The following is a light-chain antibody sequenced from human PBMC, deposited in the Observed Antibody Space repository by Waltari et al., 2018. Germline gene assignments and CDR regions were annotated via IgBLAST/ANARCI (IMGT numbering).Light chain of an antibody. CDR3: MQGVRPWT. CDR1: QTLLNTDVYVY. V-gene: IGKV2-30*01. J-gene: IGKJ1*01. Sequence: VMTQSPVTLSATLGQSASISCPSSQTLLNTDVYVYWNWFNQMPGQSPGRLIYLVSKRDSGVPDRFRGSGSHTDFTLTITRVEAEDVGVYFCMQGVRPWTFGQGTRVEIK. CDR2: LVS.